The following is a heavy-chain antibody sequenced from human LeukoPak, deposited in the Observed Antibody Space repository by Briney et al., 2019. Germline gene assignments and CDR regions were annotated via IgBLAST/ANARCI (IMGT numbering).Heavy chain of an antibody. CDR3: ASLLSSGWYLENY. J-gene: IGHJ4*02. Sequence: SGGSLRLSCAASGFTFSSYSMNWVRQAPGKGLEWVSYISSSSSTIYYADSVKGRFTISRDNAKNSLYLQMNSLRAEDTAVYYCASLLSSGWYLENYWGRGTLVTVSS. CDR2: ISSSSSTI. CDR1: GFTFSSYS. D-gene: IGHD6-19*01. V-gene: IGHV3-48*01.